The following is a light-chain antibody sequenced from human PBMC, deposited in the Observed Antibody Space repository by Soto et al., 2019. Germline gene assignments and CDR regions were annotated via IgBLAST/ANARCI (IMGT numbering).Light chain of an antibody. CDR3: QQLNSYPLT. V-gene: IGKV1-5*01. J-gene: IGKJ4*01. CDR2: AAS. Sequence: DIQMTQSPSTLSGSVGYRVTITCLASQTISSWLSWYQQKPGKDPNLMIYAASTLQSGVPSRFSGSGSGTDFTLTIRSLQPEDFATYYCQQLNSYPLTFGRGNKGDI. CDR1: QTISSW.